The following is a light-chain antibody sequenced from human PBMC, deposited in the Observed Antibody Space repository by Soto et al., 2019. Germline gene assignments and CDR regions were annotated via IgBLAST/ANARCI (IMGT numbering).Light chain of an antibody. Sequence: DIQMTQSPSTLSASVGDRVTITCRASQSISDWLAWYQQRSGKAPKPLIYKASSLQSGVPPRFSGSGSGTEFTLTISSLQPDDFATYYCQQYNRFPYTFGQGTKLEIK. CDR2: KAS. V-gene: IGKV1-5*03. CDR1: QSISDW. J-gene: IGKJ2*01. CDR3: QQYNRFPYT.